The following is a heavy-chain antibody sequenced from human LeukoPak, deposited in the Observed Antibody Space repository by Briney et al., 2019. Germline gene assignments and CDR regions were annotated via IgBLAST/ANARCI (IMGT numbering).Heavy chain of an antibody. J-gene: IGHJ4*02. V-gene: IGHV3-23*01. Sequence: GGSLRLSCAASGFTFSSYAMSWARHAPGKGLEWVSAISGSGGSTYYADSVKGRFTISRDNSKNTLYLQMNSLRAEDTAVHYCAKGPPRLWLYLVDYWGQGTLVTVSS. CDR1: GFTFSSYA. D-gene: IGHD5-18*01. CDR3: AKGPPRLWLYLVDY. CDR2: ISGSGGST.